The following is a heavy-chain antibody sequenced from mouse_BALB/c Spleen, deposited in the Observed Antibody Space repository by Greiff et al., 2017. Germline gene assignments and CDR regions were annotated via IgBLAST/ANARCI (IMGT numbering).Heavy chain of an antibody. V-gene: IGHV1-66*01. D-gene: IGHD1-1*01. Sequence: LVESGPELVKPGASVRISCKASGYTFTSYYIHWVKQRPGQGLEWIGVINPGSGGTNYNEKFKGKATLTADKSSSTAYMQLSSLTSDDSAVYFCARSGYYGSSYEDAMDYWGQGTSVTVSS. CDR1: GYTFTSYY. CDR2: INPGSGGT. J-gene: IGHJ4*01. CDR3: ARSGYYGSSYEDAMDY.